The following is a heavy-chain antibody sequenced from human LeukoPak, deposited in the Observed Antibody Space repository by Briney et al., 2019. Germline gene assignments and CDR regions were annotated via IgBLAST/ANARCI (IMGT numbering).Heavy chain of an antibody. V-gene: IGHV3-64D*06. Sequence: PGGSLRLSCSASGFTFSSYAMHWVRQAPGKGLEYVSAISSNGGSTYYADSVKGRFTISRDNSKNTLYLQMSSLRAEDTAVYYCARDRPPSDSSGYYYATVVYPDAFDIWGQGTMVTVSS. CDR3: ARDRPPSDSSGYYYATVVYPDAFDI. CDR1: GFTFSSYA. CDR2: ISSNGGST. D-gene: IGHD3-22*01. J-gene: IGHJ3*02.